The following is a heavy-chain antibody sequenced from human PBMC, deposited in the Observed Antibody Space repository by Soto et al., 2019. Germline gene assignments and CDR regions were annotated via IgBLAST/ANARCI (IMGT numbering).Heavy chain of an antibody. CDR1: GFTFCSYN. CDR3: ARGGSSWGQDWFDP. V-gene: IGHV3-48*01. CDR2: ISGRSRTI. Sequence: EVQLVESGGGLVQPGGSLRLSCAASGFTFCSYNMNWVRQAPGKGLEWISYISGRSRTIYYADSVKGRFTISRDNAKNSLYLQMNSLRAEDTAVYYCARGGSSWGQDWFDPWGQGTLVTVSS. J-gene: IGHJ5*02. D-gene: IGHD6-13*01.